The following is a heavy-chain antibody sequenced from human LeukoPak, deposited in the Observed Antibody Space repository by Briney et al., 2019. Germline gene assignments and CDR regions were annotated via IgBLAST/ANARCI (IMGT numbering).Heavy chain of an antibody. D-gene: IGHD2-2*01. Sequence: PGGSLRLSCAASGFTFSSYGMHWVRQAPGKGLEWVAFIRYDGSNKYYADSVKGRFTISRDNAKNTLYLQMNSLRAEDTAVYYCARGFLSYCSSTSCYDYYYYMDVWGKGTTVTISS. CDR2: IRYDGSNK. CDR3: ARGFLSYCSSTSCYDYYYYMDV. J-gene: IGHJ6*03. V-gene: IGHV3-30*02. CDR1: GFTFSSYG.